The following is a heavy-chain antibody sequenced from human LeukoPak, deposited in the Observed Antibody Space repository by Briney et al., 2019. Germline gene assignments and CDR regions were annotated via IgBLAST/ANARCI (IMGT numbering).Heavy chain of an antibody. CDR1: GFTFSSYS. CDR2: ISSSSSYI. J-gene: IGHJ4*02. V-gene: IGHV3-21*01. D-gene: IGHD3-22*01. Sequence: GGSLRLSCAASGFTFSSYSMNWVRQAPGKGLEWVSSISSSSSYIYYADSVKGRFTISGDNAKNSLYLQMNSLRAEDTAVYYCARYYYDSSGLFDYWGQGTLVTVSS. CDR3: ARYYYDSSGLFDY.